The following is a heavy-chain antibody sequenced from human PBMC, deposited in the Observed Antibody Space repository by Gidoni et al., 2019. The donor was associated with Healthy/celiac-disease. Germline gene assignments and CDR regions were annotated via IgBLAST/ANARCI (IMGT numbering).Heavy chain of an antibody. Sequence: QVQLVQSGAEVKKPGASVKVSCKAYGYTFTSYGISWVRQAPGQGLEWMGWISAYNGNTNYAQKLQGRVTMTTDTSTSTAYMELRSLRSDDTAVYYCARVSRDSSGWSDLDYFDYWGQGTLVTVSS. CDR1: GYTFTSYG. CDR2: ISAYNGNT. V-gene: IGHV1-18*01. J-gene: IGHJ4*02. CDR3: ARVSRDSSGWSDLDYFDY. D-gene: IGHD6-19*01.